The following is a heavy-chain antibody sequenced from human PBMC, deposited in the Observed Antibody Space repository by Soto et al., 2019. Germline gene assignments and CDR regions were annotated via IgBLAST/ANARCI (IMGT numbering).Heavy chain of an antibody. V-gene: IGHV4-61*01. Sequence: QVQLQESGPGLVKPSETLSLTCTVSGGSVSSGSYYWSWIRQPPGKGLEWIGYIYYSGSTNYNPSLKSRVTISVDTSKNQFSLKLSSVTAADTAVYYCVRDGVWDGMDVWGQGTTVTVSS. J-gene: IGHJ6*02. CDR3: VRDGVWDGMDV. D-gene: IGHD1-26*01. CDR2: IYYSGST. CDR1: GGSVSSGSYY.